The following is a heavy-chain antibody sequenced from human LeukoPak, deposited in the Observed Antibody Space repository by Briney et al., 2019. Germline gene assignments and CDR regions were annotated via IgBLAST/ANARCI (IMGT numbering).Heavy chain of an antibody. V-gene: IGHV1-69*13. CDR3: ARSHCSSTSCYRGYYYYYMDV. D-gene: IGHD2-2*01. CDR1: GGTFSSYA. CDR2: IIPIFGTA. J-gene: IGHJ6*03. Sequence: ASVKVSCKASGGTFSSYAISWVRQAPGQGLEWMGGIIPIFGTANYAQKFQGRVTITADESTSTAYMELSSLRSEDTAVYYCARSHCSSTSCYRGYYYYYMDVWGKGTTVTVSS.